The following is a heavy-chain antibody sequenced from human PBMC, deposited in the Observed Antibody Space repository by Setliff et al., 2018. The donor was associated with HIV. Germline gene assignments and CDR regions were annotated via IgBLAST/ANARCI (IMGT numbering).Heavy chain of an antibody. D-gene: IGHD3-10*01. CDR2: LRYDETSE. J-gene: IGHJ4*02. Sequence: GESLKISCAASGFSFSSYGMHWVRQAPGKGLEWVAFLRYDETSEDYADSVRGRFTISRDNSNNTLHLHMNSLKPEDTAVYYCAKDWGKYYYLSGRHYNPFDHWGQGTLVTVSS. CDR1: GFSFSSYG. CDR3: AKDWGKYYYLSGRHYNPFDH. V-gene: IGHV3-30*02.